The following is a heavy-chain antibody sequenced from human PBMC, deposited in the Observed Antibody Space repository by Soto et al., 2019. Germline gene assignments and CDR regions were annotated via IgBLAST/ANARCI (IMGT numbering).Heavy chain of an antibody. V-gene: IGHV1-18*01. J-gene: IGHJ6*02. CDR3: ARGHGAIRGALDV. D-gene: IGHD1-26*01. CDR2: ISAYSVDT. CDR1: GYRFETYA. Sequence: QVQLVQSGAEVKKPGASVKVSCKASGYRFETYAMTWVRQAPGQGLEWLGWISAYSVDTYSAQKFQDRLTMTKDTSTGTAYLELRSLTSADTAVYYCARGHGAIRGALDVWGQGTTVTVSS.